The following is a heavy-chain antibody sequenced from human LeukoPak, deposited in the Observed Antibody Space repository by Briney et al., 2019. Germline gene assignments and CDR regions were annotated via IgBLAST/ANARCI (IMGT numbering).Heavy chain of an antibody. J-gene: IGHJ4*02. Sequence: GESLKISCKGFGYRFTSYWIAWVRKMPGKGLEWMGIIYSPSFQGQVTISADKSIRTAHLQWSSLKASDTAMYYCVRSDYGDFKYYFDYWGQGTLVTVSS. D-gene: IGHD4-17*01. CDR2: IY. CDR3: VRSDYGDFKYYFDY. V-gene: IGHV5-51*01. CDR1: GYRFTSYW.